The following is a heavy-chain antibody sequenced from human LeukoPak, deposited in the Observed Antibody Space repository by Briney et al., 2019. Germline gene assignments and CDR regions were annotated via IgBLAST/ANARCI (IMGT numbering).Heavy chain of an antibody. D-gene: IGHD1-7*01. CDR1: GFTFSSYA. CDR2: ISGSGGST. V-gene: IGHV3-23*01. Sequence: TGGSLRLSCAASGFTFSSYAMSWGRQAPGKGLEWVSAISGSGGSTYYADSVKGRFTISRDNSKNTLYLQMNSLRAKDTAVYYCAKGAADWNYDGATIDYWGQGTLVTVSS. J-gene: IGHJ4*02. CDR3: AKGAADWNYDGATIDY.